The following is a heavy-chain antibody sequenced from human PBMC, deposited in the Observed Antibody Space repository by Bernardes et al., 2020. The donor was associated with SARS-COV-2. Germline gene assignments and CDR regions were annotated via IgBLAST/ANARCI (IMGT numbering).Heavy chain of an antibody. D-gene: IGHD1-1*01. CDR2: ISAYNINT. CDR1: GYTFSTYG. J-gene: IGHJ3*02. V-gene: IGHV1-18*04. CDR3: AVKNWNAFDI. Sequence: ASVKVSCKASGYTFSTYGISWVRQAPGQGLEWMGWISAYNINTNYAQRFQGRVTMTTDTSTSTAYMELRSLRSDDPAVYYCAVKNWNAFDIWGQGTMVTVSS.